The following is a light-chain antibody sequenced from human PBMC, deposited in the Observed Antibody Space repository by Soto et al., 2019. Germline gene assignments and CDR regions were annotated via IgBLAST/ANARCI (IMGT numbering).Light chain of an antibody. Sequence: EIAMTQSPATLSVSTGESSTLSCRASQSVSSDLAWYQQKPGQAPRLLIYDASNRATGIPARFSGSGSGTDFTLTISSLEPEDFAVYYCQQRSNWPPNFGQGTRLEIK. J-gene: IGKJ5*01. CDR2: DAS. V-gene: IGKV3-11*01. CDR3: QQRSNWPPN. CDR1: QSVSSD.